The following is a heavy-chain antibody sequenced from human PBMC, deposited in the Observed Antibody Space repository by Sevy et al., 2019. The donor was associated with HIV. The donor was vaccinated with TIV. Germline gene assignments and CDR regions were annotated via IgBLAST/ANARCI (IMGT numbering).Heavy chain of an antibody. V-gene: IGHV5-51*01. Sequence: GESLKISCKVSGYSFTNFWIGWVRQVPGKGLEWMGLINPGDSGSRYSPSFEAQVTISVDKSSSTVHLQWSSLKTSDTDMYYCARRGWEPDIPIDHWGQGTLVTVSS. CDR3: ARRGWEPDIPIDH. J-gene: IGHJ4*02. D-gene: IGHD1-26*01. CDR2: INPGDSGS. CDR1: GYSFTNFW.